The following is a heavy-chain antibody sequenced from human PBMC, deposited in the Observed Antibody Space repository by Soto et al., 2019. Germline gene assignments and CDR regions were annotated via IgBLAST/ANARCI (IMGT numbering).Heavy chain of an antibody. J-gene: IGHJ3*02. D-gene: IGHD5-18*01. Sequence: ASVKVSCKASGYTFTSYYMHWVRQAPGQGLEWMGIINPSGGSTSYAQKFQGRVTMTRDTSTSTVYMELSSLRSEDTAVYYCARARYSYAWGLDAFDIWGQGTIVTVSS. CDR3: ARARYSYAWGLDAFDI. CDR2: INPSGGST. V-gene: IGHV1-46*03. CDR1: GYTFTSYY.